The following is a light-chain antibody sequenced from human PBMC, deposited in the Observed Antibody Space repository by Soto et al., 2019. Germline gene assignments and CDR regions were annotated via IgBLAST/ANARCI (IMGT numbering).Light chain of an antibody. J-gene: IGLJ2*01. Sequence: NFMLTQPHSVSESPGKTVTISCTRSSGSIASNYVQWYQQRPGSSPTTVIYDDNQRPSGVPDRFSGSIASSSNSASLTISGLKTEDEADYYCQSYDSSNQGVVFGGGTKVTVL. CDR3: QSYDSSNQGVV. CDR1: SGSIASNY. V-gene: IGLV6-57*01. CDR2: DDN.